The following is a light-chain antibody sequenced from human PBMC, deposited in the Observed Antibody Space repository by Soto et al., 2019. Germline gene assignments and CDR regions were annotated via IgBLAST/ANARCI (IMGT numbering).Light chain of an antibody. CDR2: GNS. CDR3: QSYDSSLSVWV. V-gene: IGLV1-40*01. Sequence: QSVLTQPPSGSGAPGQRVTISCTGSSSNIGAGYDVHWYQQLPGTAPKLLIHGNSNRPSGVPDRFSGSKSGTSASLAITGLQAEDEADYYCQSYDSSLSVWVFGGGTKLTVL. J-gene: IGLJ3*02. CDR1: SSNIGAGYD.